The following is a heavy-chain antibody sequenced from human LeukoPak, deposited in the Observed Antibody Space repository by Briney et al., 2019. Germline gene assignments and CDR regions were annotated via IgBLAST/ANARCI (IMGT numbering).Heavy chain of an antibody. D-gene: IGHD1-1*01. CDR3: ARGVDWNRPHYYYYYMDV. J-gene: IGHJ6*03. Sequence: GGSLRLSCAASGFTFSTYAMHWVRQAPGKGLEWVAVISYDGSNKYYADSVKGRFTISRDNSKNTLYLQMNSLRAEDTAVYYCARGVDWNRPHYYYYYMDVWGKGTTVTVSS. CDR1: GFTFSTYA. CDR2: ISYDGSNK. V-gene: IGHV3-30*04.